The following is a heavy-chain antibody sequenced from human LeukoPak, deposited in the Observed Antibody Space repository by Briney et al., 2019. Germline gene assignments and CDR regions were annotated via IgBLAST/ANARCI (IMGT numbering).Heavy chain of an antibody. D-gene: IGHD3-3*01. CDR3: ARDSYYDFWSGPLGRDV. J-gene: IGHJ6*02. Sequence: SETLSLTCTVSGGSISSGDYYWSWIRQPPGKGLEWIGYIYYSGSTYYNPSLKSRVTISVDTSKNQFSLKLSSVTAADTAVYYCARDSYYDFWSGPLGRDVWGQGTTVTVSS. V-gene: IGHV4-30-4*01. CDR2: IYYSGST. CDR1: GGSISSGDYY.